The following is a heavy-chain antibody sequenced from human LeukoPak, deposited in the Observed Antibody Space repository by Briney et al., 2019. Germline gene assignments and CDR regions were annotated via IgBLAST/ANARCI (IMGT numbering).Heavy chain of an antibody. V-gene: IGHV1-69*01. D-gene: IGHD3-22*01. CDR3: ASSKPGDSSSYLRSCLDY. Sequence: GSSVKVSCKASGGTFSCYAISWVRQAPGQGLVWMGGIIPIFGTANYAQKFQGRVTITADESTSTAYMELSSLRSEDTAVYYCASSKPGDSSSYLRSCLDYWGQGTLVTVSS. CDR2: IIPIFGTA. CDR1: GGTFSCYA. J-gene: IGHJ4*02.